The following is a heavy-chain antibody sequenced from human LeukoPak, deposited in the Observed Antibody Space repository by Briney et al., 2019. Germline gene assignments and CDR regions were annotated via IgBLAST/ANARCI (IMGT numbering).Heavy chain of an antibody. Sequence: GGSLRLSCAASGFTFSSYAMSWVRQAPGKGLEWVSAISGSGGSTYYADSVKGRFTISRHNSKNTLYLQMNSLRAEDTAVYYCTSTWHSSSWHELRDYWGQGTLVTVSS. CDR2: ISGSGGST. D-gene: IGHD6-13*01. J-gene: IGHJ4*02. CDR1: GFTFSSYA. V-gene: IGHV3-23*01. CDR3: TSTWHSSSWHELRDY.